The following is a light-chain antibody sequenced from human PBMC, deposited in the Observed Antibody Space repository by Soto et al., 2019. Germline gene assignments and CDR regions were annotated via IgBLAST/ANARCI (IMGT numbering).Light chain of an antibody. CDR3: QSYDSSLSAYV. V-gene: IGLV1-40*01. CDR1: SSNIGADYV. CDR2: GNS. J-gene: IGLJ1*01. Sequence: QSVLTQPPSGSGAPGQRVTISCTGSSSNIGADYVVHWYQQLPRTAPKLLIYGNSNRPSGVPDRFSGSKSGTSASLAITGLQAEDEADYCCQSYDSSLSAYVFGTGTKVTVL.